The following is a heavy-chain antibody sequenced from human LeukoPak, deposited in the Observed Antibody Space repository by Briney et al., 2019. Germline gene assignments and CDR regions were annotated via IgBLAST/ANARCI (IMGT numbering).Heavy chain of an antibody. CDR2: IYYSGST. J-gene: IGHJ5*02. CDR1: GGSISSSSYY. Sequence: SETLSLPCTVSGGSISSSSYYWGWIRQPPGKGLEWIGSIYYSGSTYYKPSLKSRVTISVDTAKNQFSLQLSSVTAADTAVYYCARGLLGGWNYWFDPRGQGTLVSVSS. CDR3: ARGLLGGWNYWFDP. D-gene: IGHD1-1*01. V-gene: IGHV4-39*07.